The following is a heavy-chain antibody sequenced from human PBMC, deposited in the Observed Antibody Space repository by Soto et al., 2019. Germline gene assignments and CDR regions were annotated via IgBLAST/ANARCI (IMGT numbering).Heavy chain of an antibody. CDR1: GYSFTSYW. D-gene: IGHD6-13*01. CDR2: IYPGDSDT. V-gene: IGHV5-51*01. CDR3: ARVQQLVQVYYYYGMDV. J-gene: IGHJ6*02. Sequence: GESRKISCKGSGYSFTSYWIGWVRQMPGKGLEWMGIIYPGDSDTRYSPSFQGQVTISADKSISTAYLQWSSLKASDTAMYYCARVQQLVQVYYYYGMDVWGQGTTVTVSS.